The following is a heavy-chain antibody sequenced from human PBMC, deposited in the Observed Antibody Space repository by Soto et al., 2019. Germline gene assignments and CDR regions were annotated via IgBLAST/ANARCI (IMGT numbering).Heavy chain of an antibody. J-gene: IGHJ4*02. CDR1: GSRFSNYV. V-gene: IGHV1-69*06. Sequence: QVQLVQSGAEVKPPGSSLKVSCTVSGSRFSNYVISWVRQAPGHGLEWLGRIIPIFNSTKYAQSFQGRVTITADKSTSTASLELSSLRSDDTAVYYCAREGRGKKAGYNGLVSLGYWGQGTLVTVSS. CDR2: IIPIFNST. D-gene: IGHD2-2*02. CDR3: AREGRGKKAGYNGLVSLGY.